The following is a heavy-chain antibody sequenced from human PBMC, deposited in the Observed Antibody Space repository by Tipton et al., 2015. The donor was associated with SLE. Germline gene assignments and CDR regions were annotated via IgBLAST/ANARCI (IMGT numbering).Heavy chain of an antibody. D-gene: IGHD6-13*01. CDR3: AGLQQLIGFDT. V-gene: IGHV4-59*01. Sequence: TLSLTCTVSVGSIRRYYWSWIRQPPGKGLEWIGYIYYSGSTNNNPYLKSRVTIPVDTSKYQFSLKLSAVSATDTAVYYCAGLQQLIGFDTWGHGTLVNVSS. CDR2: IYYSGST. J-gene: IGHJ5*01. CDR1: VGSIRRYY.